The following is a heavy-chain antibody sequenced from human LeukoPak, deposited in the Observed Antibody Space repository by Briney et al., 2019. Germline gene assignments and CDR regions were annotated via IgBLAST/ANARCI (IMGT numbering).Heavy chain of an antibody. CDR1: GGSISSSSYY. CDR2: IYYSGST. D-gene: IGHD2-2*01. Sequence: SETLSLTCTVSGGSISSSSYYWGWIRQPPGKGLERIGSIYYSGSTYYNPSLKSRVTISVDTSKNQFSLKLSSVTAADTAVYYCARDIVVVGFDYWGQGTLVTVSS. CDR3: ARDIVVVGFDY. V-gene: IGHV4-39*02. J-gene: IGHJ4*02.